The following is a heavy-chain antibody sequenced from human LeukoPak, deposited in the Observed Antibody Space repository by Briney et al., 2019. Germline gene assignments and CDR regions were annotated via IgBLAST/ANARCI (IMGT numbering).Heavy chain of an antibody. D-gene: IGHD1-7*01. J-gene: IGHJ5*02. CDR3: AKDPSWNYRPNWLDP. Sequence: AGGSLRLSCAASGFTFSSYAMSWVRQAPGKVLEWVSAISGSGGSTYYADSVKGRFTISRDNSKNTLYLQMNSLRAEDTAVYYCAKDPSWNYRPNWLDPWGQGTLVTVSS. CDR1: GFTFSSYA. V-gene: IGHV3-23*01. CDR2: ISGSGGST.